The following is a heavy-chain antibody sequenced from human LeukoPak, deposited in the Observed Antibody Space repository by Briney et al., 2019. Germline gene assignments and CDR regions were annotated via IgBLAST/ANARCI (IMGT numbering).Heavy chain of an antibody. V-gene: IGHV4-38-2*02. J-gene: IGHJ4*02. Sequence: SETLSLTCSVSGYSITSGYYWGWIRQPPGKGLEWIGRINYSGSTYYNPSLKSRVTISVDTSKNQFSLKLSSVTAAETAVYYCARDRVGATTNFDYWGQGTLVTVSS. CDR1: GYSITSGYY. CDR3: ARDRVGATTNFDY. CDR2: INYSGST. D-gene: IGHD1-26*01.